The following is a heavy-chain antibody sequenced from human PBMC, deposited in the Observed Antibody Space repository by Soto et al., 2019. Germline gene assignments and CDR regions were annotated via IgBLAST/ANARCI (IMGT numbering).Heavy chain of an antibody. J-gene: IGHJ6*02. Sequence: GESLKISCKGSGYSFTSYWIGWVRQMPGKGLEWMGIIYPSDSYTNYSPSFQGHVTISADKSISTAYLQWSSLKASDTAMYYCARSGATKGYYYYGMDVWGQGTTVTVSS. V-gene: IGHV5-10-1*01. CDR3: ARSGATKGYYYYGMDV. D-gene: IGHD1-26*01. CDR2: IYPSDSYT. CDR1: GYSFTSYW.